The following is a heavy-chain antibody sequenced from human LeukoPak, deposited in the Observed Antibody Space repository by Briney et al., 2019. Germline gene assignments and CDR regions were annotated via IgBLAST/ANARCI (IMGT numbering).Heavy chain of an antibody. CDR1: GFTFSSYA. CDR2: IKQDGSEK. V-gene: IGHV3-7*01. Sequence: GGPLRLSCAASGFTFSSYAMSWVRQAPGKGLEWVANIKQDGSEKNYVDSVKGRFTISRDNAKNSLYLQMNSLRAEDTAVYYCAILSTVTTTDYWGQGTLVTVSS. CDR3: AILSTVTTTDY. D-gene: IGHD4-17*01. J-gene: IGHJ4*02.